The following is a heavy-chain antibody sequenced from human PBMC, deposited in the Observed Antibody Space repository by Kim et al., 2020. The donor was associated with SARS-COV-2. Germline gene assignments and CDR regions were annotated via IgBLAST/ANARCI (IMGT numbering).Heavy chain of an antibody. CDR1: GFIFNTYW. J-gene: IGHJ6*02. CDR3: ARRSGLDV. Sequence: GGSLRLSCAASGFIFNTYWMSWVRQAPGKGLEWLANIHPNGSEIYSLDSVKGRFTISRDNGKNTLYLQMNSLRGEDTAVYYCARRSGLDVWGQGTTVTVSS. CDR2: IHPNGSEI. V-gene: IGHV3-7*01.